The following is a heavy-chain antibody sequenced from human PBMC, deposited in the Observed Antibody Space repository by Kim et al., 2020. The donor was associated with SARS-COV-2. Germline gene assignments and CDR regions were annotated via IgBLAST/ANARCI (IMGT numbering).Heavy chain of an antibody. J-gene: IGHJ4*01. CDR2: IYYGGST. Sequence: SETLSLTCTVSGGSISTRYYWGWIRQPPGKGLEWIGSIYYGGSTYYNPSLKSRVTISVDTSKNQFSLRLSSVTAADSAVYFCARSYYYDDGGSPSFDFWG. CDR3: ARSYYYDDGGSPSFDF. V-gene: IGHV4-39*01. D-gene: IGHD3-22*01. CDR1: GGSISTRYY.